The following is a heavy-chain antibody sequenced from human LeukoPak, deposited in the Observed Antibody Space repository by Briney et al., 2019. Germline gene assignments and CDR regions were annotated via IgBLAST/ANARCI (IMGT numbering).Heavy chain of an antibody. CDR1: GFTFSSHG. V-gene: IGHV3-30*03. CDR2: ISYDGSNK. CDR3: ARDRSSSWALDY. D-gene: IGHD6-13*01. Sequence: GGSLRLSCVASGFTFSSHGTHWVRQAPGKGLEWVAIISYDGSNKYFADSAKGRFTISRDSSENTLYLQMNSLRAEDTAVYYCARDRSSSWALDYWGQGTLVTVSS. J-gene: IGHJ4*02.